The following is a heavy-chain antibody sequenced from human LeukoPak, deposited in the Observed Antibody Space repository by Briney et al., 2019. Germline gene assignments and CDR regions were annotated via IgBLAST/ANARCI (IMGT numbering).Heavy chain of an antibody. V-gene: IGHV3-7*04. CDR3: TRVGYIDEGIDY. D-gene: IGHD5-24*01. CDR1: GFPFSSYW. CDR2: IKQDGSKK. J-gene: IGHJ4*02. Sequence: GGPLRLSCVASGFPFSSYWMTWVRQAPGKGLEWVANIKQDGSKKSYVDSVKGRFTISRDNAKNSLYLQMNSLRAEDTAIYYCTRVGYIDEGIDYWGQGTLVTVSS.